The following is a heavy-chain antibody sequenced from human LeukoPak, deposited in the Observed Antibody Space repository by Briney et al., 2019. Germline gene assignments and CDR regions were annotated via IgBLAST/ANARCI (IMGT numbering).Heavy chain of an antibody. V-gene: IGHV1-8*01. Sequence: GASVKVSCKASGYTFTSYDINWVRQATGQGLEWMGWMNPNSGNTGYAQKFQGRVTMTRHASISTAYMELSSLRSEDTAVYYCARAGYDSSGYWFDPWGQGTLVTVSS. CDR3: ARAGYDSSGYWFDP. D-gene: IGHD3-22*01. CDR1: GYTFTSYD. CDR2: MNPNSGNT. J-gene: IGHJ5*02.